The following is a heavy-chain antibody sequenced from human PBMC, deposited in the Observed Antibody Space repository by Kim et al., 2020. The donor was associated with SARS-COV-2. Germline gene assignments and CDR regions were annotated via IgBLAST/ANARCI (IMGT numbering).Heavy chain of an antibody. CDR3: ARDRQRAGTGVDY. D-gene: IGHD6-19*01. Sequence: YAQAVKCRITINPDPSKSQFSLQLNSVTPEDTAVYYCARDRQRAGTGVDYWGQGTLVTVSS. J-gene: IGHJ4*02. V-gene: IGHV6-1*01.